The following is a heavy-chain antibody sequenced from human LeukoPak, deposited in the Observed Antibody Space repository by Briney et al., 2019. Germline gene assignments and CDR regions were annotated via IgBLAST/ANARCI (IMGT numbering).Heavy chain of an antibody. CDR3: AKDQVAARLLDY. D-gene: IGHD6-6*01. Sequence: GGSLRLSCAASGFTFSSYGMHWVRQAPGKGLEWVAFIRYDGSNKYYADSVKGRFTISRDNSKNTLYLQMNSLRAEDTAVYYCAKDQVAARLLDYWGQGILVTVSS. CDR1: GFTFSSYG. CDR2: IRYDGSNK. V-gene: IGHV3-30*02. J-gene: IGHJ4*02.